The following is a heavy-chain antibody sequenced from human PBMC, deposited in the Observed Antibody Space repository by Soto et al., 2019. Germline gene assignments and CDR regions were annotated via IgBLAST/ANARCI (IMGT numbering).Heavy chain of an antibody. J-gene: IGHJ6*02. CDR2: IDWDDDK. CDR1: GFSLSTSGMC. Sequence: SGPTLVNPTQTLTLTCTFSGFSLSTSGMCVSWIRQPPGKALEWLALIDWDDDKYYNTFLKTGLTISKDTSKNQVVLTMTNMDPVDTATYYCARIASRKSYYYYGMDVWGQGTTVTVSS. CDR3: ARIASRKSYYYYGMDV. V-gene: IGHV2-70*01.